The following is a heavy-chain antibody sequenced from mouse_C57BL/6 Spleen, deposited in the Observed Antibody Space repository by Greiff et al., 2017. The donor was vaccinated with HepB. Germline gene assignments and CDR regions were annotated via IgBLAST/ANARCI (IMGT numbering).Heavy chain of an antibody. CDR1: GFTFSSYA. J-gene: IGHJ1*03. Sequence: EVQLVESGGGLVKPGGSLKLSCAASGFTFSSYAMSWVRQTPEKRLEWVATISDGGSYTYYPDNVKGRFTISRDNAKNNLNLQMSHLKSEDTAMYYCAREGPYWYFDVWGTGTTVTVSS. V-gene: IGHV5-4*01. CDR2: ISDGGSYT. CDR3: AREGPYWYFDV.